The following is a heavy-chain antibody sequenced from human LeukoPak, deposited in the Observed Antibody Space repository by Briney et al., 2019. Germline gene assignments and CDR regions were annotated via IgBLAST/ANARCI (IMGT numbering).Heavy chain of an antibody. J-gene: IGHJ4*02. CDR3: ASYDILTGHDY. V-gene: IGHV4-59*08. CDR1: GGSISSYY. Sequence: SETLSLTCTVSGGSISSYYWSWIRQPPGKGLEWIGYIYYSGSTNYNPSLKSRVTISVDTSKNQFSLKLSSVTAADTAVYYYASYDILTGHDYWGQGTLVTVSS. CDR2: IYYSGST. D-gene: IGHD3-9*01.